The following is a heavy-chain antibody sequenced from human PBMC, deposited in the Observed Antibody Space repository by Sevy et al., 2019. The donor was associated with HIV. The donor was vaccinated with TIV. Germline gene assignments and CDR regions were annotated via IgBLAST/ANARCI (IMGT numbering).Heavy chain of an antibody. Sequence: SETLSLTCTVSGGSISSSSYYWGWIRQPPGKGLEWIGSIYYSGSTYYNPSLKSRVTISVDTSKNQVSLKLGSVTAADTAVYYCVRHFPRATVASYYYYYGMDVWGQGTTVTVSS. CDR3: VRHFPRATVASYYYYYGMDV. D-gene: IGHD4-4*01. CDR2: IYYSGST. J-gene: IGHJ6*02. V-gene: IGHV4-39*01. CDR1: GGSISSSSYY.